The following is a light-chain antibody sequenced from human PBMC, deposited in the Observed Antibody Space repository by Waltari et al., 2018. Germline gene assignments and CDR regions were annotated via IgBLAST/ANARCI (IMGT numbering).Light chain of an antibody. V-gene: IGKV4-1*01. J-gene: IGKJ3*01. CDR1: QSVLYSSNNKNS. CDR2: GAS. Sequence: DIVLTQSPDSLAVSLGERATINFKSSQSVLYSSNNKNSLSWYQQKPGQPPKLLIYGASTRESGVPDRFSGSGSGTDFTLTISSLQAEDVAVYYCHQYYNTPFTFGPGTKVDIK. CDR3: HQYYNTPFT.